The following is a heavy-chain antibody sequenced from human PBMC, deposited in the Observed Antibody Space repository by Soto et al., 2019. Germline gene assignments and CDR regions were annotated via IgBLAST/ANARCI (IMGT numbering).Heavy chain of an antibody. J-gene: IGHJ5*02. V-gene: IGHV1-69*02. D-gene: IGHD3-10*01. Sequence: QVPLVQSGAEVKKPGSSVKVSCKASGGTFSSYTISWVRQAPGQGLEWMGRIIPILGIANYAQKFQGRVTITADKSTSTAYMELSSLRSEDTAVYYCARTYYYGSGSPNWFDPWGQGTLVTVSS. CDR1: GGTFSSYT. CDR3: ARTYYYGSGSPNWFDP. CDR2: IIPILGIA.